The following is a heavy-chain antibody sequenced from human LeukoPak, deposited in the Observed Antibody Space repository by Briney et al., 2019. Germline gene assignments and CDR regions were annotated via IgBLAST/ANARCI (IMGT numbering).Heavy chain of an antibody. Sequence: ASVKVSCKVSGYTLTELSMHWVRQAPGEGLEWMGGFDPEDGETIYAQKFQGRVTMTEDTSTDTAYMELSSLRSEDTAVYYCATLMITQNWFDPWGQGTLVTVSS. CDR3: ATLMITQNWFDP. CDR2: FDPEDGET. D-gene: IGHD3-16*01. CDR1: GYTLTELS. V-gene: IGHV1-24*01. J-gene: IGHJ5*02.